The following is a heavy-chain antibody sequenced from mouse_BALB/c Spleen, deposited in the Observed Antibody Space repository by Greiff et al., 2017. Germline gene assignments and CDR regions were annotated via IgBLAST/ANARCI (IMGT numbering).Heavy chain of an antibody. CDR1: GFNIKDYY. V-gene: IGHV14-1*02. CDR2: IDPENGNT. CDR3: AIYGSSFAY. Sequence: EVQLQQSGAELVRPGALVKLSCKASGFNIKDYYMHWVKQRPEQGLEWIGWIDPENGNTIYDPKFQGKASITADTSSNTAYLQLSSLTSEDTAVYYCAIYGSSFAYWGQGTLVTVSA. J-gene: IGHJ3*01. D-gene: IGHD1-1*01.